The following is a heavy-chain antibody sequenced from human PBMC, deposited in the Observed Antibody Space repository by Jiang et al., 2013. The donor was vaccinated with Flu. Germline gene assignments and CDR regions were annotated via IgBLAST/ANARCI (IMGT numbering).Heavy chain of an antibody. CDR2: ISGSGGST. J-gene: IGHJ4*02. CDR3: AKDLYYYDSSGYPDGYYFDY. V-gene: IGHV3-23*01. D-gene: IGHD3-22*01. Sequence: AISGSGGSTYYADSVKGRFTISRDNSKNTLYLQMNSLRAEDTAVYYCAKDLYYYDSSGYPDGYYFDYWGQGTLVTVSS.